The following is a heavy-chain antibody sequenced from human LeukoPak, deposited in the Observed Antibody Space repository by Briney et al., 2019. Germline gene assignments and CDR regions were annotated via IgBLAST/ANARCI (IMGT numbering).Heavy chain of an antibody. CDR2: INSDGSTT. Sequence: PGGSLRLSCAASGLTFSRYWMHWVRQAPGKGLVWVSRINSDGSTTSYADSVKGRFTISRDNAKNSLYLQMDSLTAEDTAVYYCTRKGSQWDFLVDYWGQGTRVAVSP. J-gene: IGHJ4*02. CDR3: TRKGSQWDFLVDY. V-gene: IGHV3-74*01. D-gene: IGHD2/OR15-2a*01. CDR1: GLTFSRYW.